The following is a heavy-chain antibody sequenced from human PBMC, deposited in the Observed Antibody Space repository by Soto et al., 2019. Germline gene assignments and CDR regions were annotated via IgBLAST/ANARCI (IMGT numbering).Heavy chain of an antibody. Sequence: ASVKVSCKASGYTFTSYDINWVRQATGQGLEWMGWMNPNSGNTGYAQKFQGRVTMTRNTSISTAYMELSSLRSEDTAVYYCARGEASGSYYYYGMDVWGQGTTVTVSS. CDR2: MNPNSGNT. CDR3: ARGEASGSYYYYGMDV. D-gene: IGHD1-26*01. CDR1: GYTFTSYD. J-gene: IGHJ6*02. V-gene: IGHV1-8*01.